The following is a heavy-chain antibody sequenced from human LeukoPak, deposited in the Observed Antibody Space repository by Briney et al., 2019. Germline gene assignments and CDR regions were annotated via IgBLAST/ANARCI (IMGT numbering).Heavy chain of an antibody. CDR2: TYYRSKWYN. CDR3: ARVDCSGGSCSMGFDP. D-gene: IGHD2-15*01. V-gene: IGHV6-1*01. J-gene: IGHJ5*02. Sequence: SQTLSLTCAISGDSVSNNSAAWNWIRQSPSRDLEWLGRTYYRSKWYNDYAVSVKSRITINPDTSKNQFSLQLNSLTPEDTVVYYCARVDCSGGSCSMGFDPWGQGTLVTVSS. CDR1: GDSVSNNSAA.